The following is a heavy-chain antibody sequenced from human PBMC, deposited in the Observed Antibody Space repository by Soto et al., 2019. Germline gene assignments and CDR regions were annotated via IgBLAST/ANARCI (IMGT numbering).Heavy chain of an antibody. Sequence: SVKVSCKASGGTFSNYAISWVRQAPGQGLEWVGGIIPMFGTSNYAQNFQGRVSITADESTSTAYMELSSLRSEETAVYYCARGVRTGFYGMDVWGQGTTVTVSS. CDR2: IIPMFGTS. J-gene: IGHJ6*02. V-gene: IGHV1-69*13. CDR3: ARGVRTGFYGMDV. CDR1: GGTFSNYA. D-gene: IGHD3-10*01.